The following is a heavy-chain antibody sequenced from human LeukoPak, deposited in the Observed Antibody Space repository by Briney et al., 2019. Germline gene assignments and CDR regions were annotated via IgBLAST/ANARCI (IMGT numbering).Heavy chain of an antibody. J-gene: IGHJ6*02. CDR3: ARLATYYDFWRRTYYYYGMDV. CDR1: GFSLSTSGMC. Sequence: SGPTLVNPTQTLTLTCTFSGFSLSTSGMCVSWIRQPPGKALERLARIDWDDDKYYSTSLKTRLTISKDTSKNQVVLTMTNMDPVDTATYYCARLATYYDFWRRTYYYYGMDVWGQGTTVTVSS. V-gene: IGHV2-70*11. CDR2: IDWDDDK. D-gene: IGHD3-3*01.